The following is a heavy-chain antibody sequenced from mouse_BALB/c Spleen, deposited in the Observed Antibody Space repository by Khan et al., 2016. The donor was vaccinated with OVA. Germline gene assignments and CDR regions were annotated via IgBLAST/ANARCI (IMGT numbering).Heavy chain of an antibody. CDR1: GHTFTNSG. V-gene: IGHV9-3-1*01. J-gene: IGHJ4*01. CDR3: ARPPYFSYAMDN. CDR2: INTYTGEP. Sequence: QIQLVQSGPELKKPGETVKISCKASGHTFTNSGMNWVKQAPGKGLKWMGWINTYTGEPTYADDFNGRVAFSLEASASTAYLQLNNLTTEDTATYYCARPPYFSYAMDNWGQGTSVTVSS. D-gene: IGHD2-10*01.